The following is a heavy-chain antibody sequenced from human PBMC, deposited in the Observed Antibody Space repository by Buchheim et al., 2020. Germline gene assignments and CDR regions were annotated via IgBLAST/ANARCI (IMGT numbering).Heavy chain of an antibody. J-gene: IGHJ4*02. CDR1: GGSFSGYY. D-gene: IGHD3-22*01. V-gene: IGHV4-34*01. CDR3: ARGQTSYYYDSSGYPLHRTERNDY. Sequence: QVQLQQWGAGLLKPSETLSLTCAVYGGSFSGYYWSWIRQPPGKGLEWIGEINHSGSTNYNPSLKSRVTISVDTSKNQFSLKLSSVTAADTAVYYCARGQTSYYYDSSGYPLHRTERNDYWGQGTL. CDR2: INHSGST.